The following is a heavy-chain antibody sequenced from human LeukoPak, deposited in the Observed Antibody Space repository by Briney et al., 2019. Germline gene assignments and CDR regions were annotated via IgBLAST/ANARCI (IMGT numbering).Heavy chain of an antibody. CDR1: GVTFNSYA. CDR3: AKGKWLSESPLDY. D-gene: IGHD3-22*01. J-gene: IGHJ4*02. CDR2: ISWNSGSI. V-gene: IGHV3-9*01. Sequence: GGSLRLSCEASGVTFNSYAMHWVRQAPGKGLEWVSGISWNSGSIGYADSVKGRFTISRDNARNSLYLQMNSLRAEDTALYYCAKGKWLSESPLDYWGQGTLVTVSS.